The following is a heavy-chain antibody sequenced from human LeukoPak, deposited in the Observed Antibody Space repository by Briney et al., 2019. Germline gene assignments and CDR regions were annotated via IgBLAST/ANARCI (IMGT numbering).Heavy chain of an antibody. CDR1: GGSISSYY. CDR3: ARSEVIVKDAFDI. D-gene: IGHD1-26*01. V-gene: IGHV4-59*01. J-gene: IGHJ3*02. Sequence: PSETLSLTCTVSGGSISSYYWSWIRQPPGKGLEWIGYIYYSGSTNYNPSLKSRVTISVDTSKNQFSLKLSSVTAADTAVYYCARSEVIVKDAFDIWGQGTMVTVSS. CDR2: IYYSGST.